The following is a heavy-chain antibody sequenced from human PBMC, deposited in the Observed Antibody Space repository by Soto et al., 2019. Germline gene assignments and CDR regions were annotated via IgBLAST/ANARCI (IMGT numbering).Heavy chain of an antibody. J-gene: IGHJ2*01. CDR1: GFTFSMYS. CDR3: ARTMVRGASPNWYFDL. CDR2: ISSSGTTI. D-gene: IGHD3-10*01. Sequence: PGGSLRLSCAASGFTFSMYSMNWLRQAPGEGLEWVSYISSSGTTIHYADSVKGRFTISRDNAMNSLHLQVNSLRADDTAVYYCARTMVRGASPNWYFDLWGRGTLVTVSS. V-gene: IGHV3-48*01.